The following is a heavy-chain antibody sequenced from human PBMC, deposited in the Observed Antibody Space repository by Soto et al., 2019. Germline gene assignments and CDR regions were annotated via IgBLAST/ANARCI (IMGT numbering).Heavy chain of an antibody. Sequence: QVQLVQSGAEVKKPGSSVKVSCKSSGGTFSTYGINWVRQAPGQGLEWMGMIIPNFGTPTYAQKFRGRVSITADESTSTAYLELSSLKSDDTAFYYCARDGRSSSYDFWGQGTLVTVSS. CDR1: GGTFSTYG. V-gene: IGHV1-69*18. CDR3: ARDGRSSSYDF. J-gene: IGHJ4*02. CDR2: IIPNFGTP. D-gene: IGHD6-13*01.